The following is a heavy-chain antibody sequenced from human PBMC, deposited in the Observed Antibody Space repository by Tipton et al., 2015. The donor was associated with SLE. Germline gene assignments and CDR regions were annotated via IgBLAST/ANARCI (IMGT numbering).Heavy chain of an antibody. CDR3: AKGPLYSKMKLEPLDD. CDR1: GFTSSSYA. J-gene: IGHJ4*02. CDR2: ISGSGGST. D-gene: IGHD1-1*01. Sequence: SLRLSCAASGFTSSSYAMSWVRQAPGKGLEWVSAISGSGGSTYYADSVKGRFTISRDNSKNTLNLQMNSLRAEDTAVYYCAKGPLYSKMKLEPLDDWGQGTLVTVSS. V-gene: IGHV3-23*01.